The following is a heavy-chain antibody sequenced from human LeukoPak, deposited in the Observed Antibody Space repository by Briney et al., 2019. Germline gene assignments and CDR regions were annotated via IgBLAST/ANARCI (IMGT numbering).Heavy chain of an antibody. J-gene: IGHJ6*02. CDR1: GITFSSYA. Sequence: GGSLRLSCAASGITFSSYAMSWVRQAPGKGLEWVAVISYDGSNKYYADSVKGRFTISRDNSKNTLYLQMNSLRAEDTAVYYCAKDEVDYDFWSGPWYYYGMDVWGQGTTVTVSS. D-gene: IGHD3-3*01. V-gene: IGHV3-30*18. CDR2: ISYDGSNK. CDR3: AKDEVDYDFWSGPWYYYGMDV.